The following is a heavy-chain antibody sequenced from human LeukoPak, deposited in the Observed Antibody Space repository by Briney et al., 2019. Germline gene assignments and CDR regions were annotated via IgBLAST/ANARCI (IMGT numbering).Heavy chain of an antibody. D-gene: IGHD3-9*01. CDR2: INHSGST. V-gene: IGHV4-34*01. CDR1: GGSISSYY. Sequence: PSETLSLTCTVSGGSISSYYWSWIRQPPGKGLEWIGEINHSGSTNYNPSLKSRVTISVDTSKNQFSLKLSPVTAADTAVYYCARGRYYDILTGYYDPYYYYYMDVWGKGTTVTVSS. CDR3: ARGRYYDILTGYYDPYYYYYMDV. J-gene: IGHJ6*03.